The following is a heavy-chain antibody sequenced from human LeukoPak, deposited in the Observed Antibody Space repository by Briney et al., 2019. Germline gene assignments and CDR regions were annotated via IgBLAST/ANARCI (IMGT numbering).Heavy chain of an antibody. CDR2: IYYSGST. D-gene: IGHD4-17*01. Sequence: PSETLSLTCTVSGGSISSYYWSWIRQPPGKGLEWIGYIYYSGSTNYNPSLKSRVTISVDTSKNQFSLKLSSVTAADTAVYYCARQRNLYDYGGNSGFDYWGQGTLVTVSS. CDR3: ARQRNLYDYGGNSGFDY. CDR1: GGSISSYY. J-gene: IGHJ4*02. V-gene: IGHV4-59*08.